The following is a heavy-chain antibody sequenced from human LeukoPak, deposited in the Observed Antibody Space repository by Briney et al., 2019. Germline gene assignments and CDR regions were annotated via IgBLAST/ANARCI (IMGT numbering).Heavy chain of an antibody. CDR2: ISGSGGST. CDR1: GFTFSSHG. J-gene: IGHJ4*02. Sequence: PGGSLRLSCAASGFTFSSHGMSWVRQAPGKGLEWVSAISGSGGSTYYADSVKGRFTISRDNSKNTLYLQMNSLRAEDTAVYYCAKDNKGFSGYFDYWGQGTLVTVSS. CDR3: AKDNKGFSGYFDY. D-gene: IGHD1/OR15-1a*01. V-gene: IGHV3-23*01.